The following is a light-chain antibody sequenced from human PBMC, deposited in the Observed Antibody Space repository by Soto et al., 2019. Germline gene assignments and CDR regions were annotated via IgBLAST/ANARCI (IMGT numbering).Light chain of an antibody. CDR3: QQFNSYLLT. CDR1: QGISSA. J-gene: IGKJ4*01. V-gene: IGKV1-13*02. Sequence: AIQLTQSPSSLSASVGDRVTITCRASQGISSALAWYQQQPGKAPSLLIYDASTLESGVPSRFSGSGSGTDFTLTISSLQPEDFTTYYCQQFNSYLLTFGGGTKV. CDR2: DAS.